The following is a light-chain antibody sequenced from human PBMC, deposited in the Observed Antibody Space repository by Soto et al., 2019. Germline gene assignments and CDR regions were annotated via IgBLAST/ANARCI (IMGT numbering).Light chain of an antibody. V-gene: IGKV3-20*01. J-gene: IGKJ2*01. CDR1: QSVSSSY. Sequence: EIVLTQSPGTLSLSPGERATLSCRASQSVSSSYLAWYQQKPGQAPRVLIHGASSRATGIPDRFSGSGSGTDFTLTISRLEPEEFAVYFCQKYGNPPPNAFGQGTKVDIK. CDR2: GAS. CDR3: QKYGNPPPNA.